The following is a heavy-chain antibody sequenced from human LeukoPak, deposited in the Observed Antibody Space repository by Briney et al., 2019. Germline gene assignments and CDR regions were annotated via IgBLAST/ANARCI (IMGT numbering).Heavy chain of an antibody. CDR1: GYSFTSYW. Sequence: GESLKISCKTSGYSFTSYWIGWVRQMPGKGLEWMGIIYPADSDVRYSPSFRGQVTISADKSISTAYLQWSSLEASDTAVYYCARGGVDHRCFDFWGQESLVSVSS. J-gene: IGHJ4*02. V-gene: IGHV5-51*01. CDR2: IYPADSDV. CDR3: ARGGVDHRCFDF. D-gene: IGHD3-16*01.